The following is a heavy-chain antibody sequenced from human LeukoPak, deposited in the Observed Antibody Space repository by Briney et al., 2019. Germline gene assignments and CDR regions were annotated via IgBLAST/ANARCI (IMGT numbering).Heavy chain of an antibody. CDR1: GAFLSSSFWY. CDR2: IYYSGTT. D-gene: IGHD6-19*01. CDR3: ARFRIAVAGPIDY. V-gene: IGHV4-39*02. J-gene: IGHJ4*02. Sequence: SENVSLTCTVSGAFLSSSFWYWGWIRQPPGEGLEGIDNIYYSGTTSFNPSLKSRVGMSLDMSKSIFSLKLTSVTAADTAVYYCARFRIAVAGPIDYWGQGNLVAVSS.